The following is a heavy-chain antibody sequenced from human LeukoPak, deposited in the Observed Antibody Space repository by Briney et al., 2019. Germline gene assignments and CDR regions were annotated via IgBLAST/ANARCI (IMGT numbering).Heavy chain of an antibody. CDR2: IIPIFGIA. V-gene: IGHV1-69*04. D-gene: IGHD3-22*01. CDR1: GGTFSSYA. CDR3: VRDSDSSGYYYDY. J-gene: IGHJ4*02. Sequence: ASVKVSCKASGGTFSSYAISWVRQAPGQGLEWMGRIIPIFGIANYAQKFQGRVTITADKSTSTAYMELSSLRSEDTAVYYCVRDSDSSGYYYDYWGQGTLVTVSS.